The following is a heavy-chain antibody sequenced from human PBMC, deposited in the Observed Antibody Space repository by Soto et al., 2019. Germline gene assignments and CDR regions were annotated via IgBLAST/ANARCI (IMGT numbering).Heavy chain of an antibody. J-gene: IGHJ6*02. D-gene: IGHD2-21*02. Sequence: SETLSLTCTVSGGSLNSEHYHWTWIRQAPGKGLEWIGYIHYTGSVRYNPSLQSRITMSVDTSKNLFSLNLSSVTAADTAVYFCVREDDGGDRVYYGLDVWGQGTMVTVSS. CDR1: GGSLNSEHYH. CDR3: VREDDGGDRVYYGLDV. V-gene: IGHV4-30-4*01. CDR2: IHYTGSV.